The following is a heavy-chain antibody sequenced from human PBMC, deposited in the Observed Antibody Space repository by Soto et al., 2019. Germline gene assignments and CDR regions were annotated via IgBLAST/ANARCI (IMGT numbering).Heavy chain of an antibody. J-gene: IGHJ6*02. V-gene: IGHV4-34*01. D-gene: IGHD1-7*01. CDR1: GESFSGYY. CDR3: ARYEYGNSLYGVDV. Sequence: SETLSLTCVVSGESFSGYYWSWIRQTPGMGLEWIGEVDHRGSTTYNPSLKNRASISIDSSKNLFSLELTSVTAADTALYFCARYEYGNSLYGVDVWGQGTRVTVSS. CDR2: VDHRGST.